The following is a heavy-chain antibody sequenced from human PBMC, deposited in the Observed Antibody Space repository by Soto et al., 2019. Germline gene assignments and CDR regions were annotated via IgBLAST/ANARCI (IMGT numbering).Heavy chain of an antibody. D-gene: IGHD2-15*01. CDR1: GYTFTGYY. CDR2: INPNSGDT. V-gene: IGHV1-2*02. Sequence: GPVKVSCKASGYTFTGYYIHWVRQAPGQGLEWMGWINPNSGDTNLAQKFQGRVTMTRDTSISTTYMELSRLASDDTAAYFCARGIVVRGQGWFDPWGQGTLITVST. CDR3: ARGIVVRGQGWFDP. J-gene: IGHJ5*02.